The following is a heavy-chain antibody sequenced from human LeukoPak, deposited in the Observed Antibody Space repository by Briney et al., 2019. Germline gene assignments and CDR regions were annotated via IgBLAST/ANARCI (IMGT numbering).Heavy chain of an antibody. V-gene: IGHV4-38-2*02. D-gene: IGHD3-22*01. CDR1: GYSISSGYY. Sequence: SETLSLTCTGSGYSISSGYYWGWIRQPPGKGQEWNGSIYHSGSTYYNPSLKSRVTISVDTSKNQFSLKLSSVTAADTAVYYCARGRDYYDSSGYYYYWGQGTLVTVSS. J-gene: IGHJ4*02. CDR2: IYHSGST. CDR3: ARGRDYYDSSGYYYY.